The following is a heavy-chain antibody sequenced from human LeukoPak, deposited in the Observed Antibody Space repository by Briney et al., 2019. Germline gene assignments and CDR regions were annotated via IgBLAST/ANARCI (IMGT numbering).Heavy chain of an antibody. Sequence: GGSLRLSCSASGFTFRSYIMDWVRQAPGKGVEWVSSICITSNYIYYADFVKGRVTIFRDNVKNSLFLQINRLGRDSSAVYYCARDPGGIAVAGLGFTFDIWGQGKMVIVSS. CDR2: ICITSNYI. V-gene: IGHV3-21*01. D-gene: IGHD6-19*01. CDR3: ARDPGGIAVAGLGFTFDI. J-gene: IGHJ3*02. CDR1: GFTFRSYI.